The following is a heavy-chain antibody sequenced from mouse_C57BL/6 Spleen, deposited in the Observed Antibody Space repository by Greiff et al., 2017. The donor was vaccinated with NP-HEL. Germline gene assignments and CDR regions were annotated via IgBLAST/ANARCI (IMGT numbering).Heavy chain of an antibody. D-gene: IGHD2-5*01. CDR2: INPSSGYT. Sequence: VQLQQSGAELARPGASVKMSCKASGYTFTSYTMHWVTQRPGQGLEWIGYINPSSGYTKYNQKFKDKATLTADKSSSTAYMQLSSLTSEDSAVYYCARKDYSNYVWYFDVWGTGTTVTVSS. J-gene: IGHJ1*03. V-gene: IGHV1-4*01. CDR1: GYTFTSYT. CDR3: ARKDYSNYVWYFDV.